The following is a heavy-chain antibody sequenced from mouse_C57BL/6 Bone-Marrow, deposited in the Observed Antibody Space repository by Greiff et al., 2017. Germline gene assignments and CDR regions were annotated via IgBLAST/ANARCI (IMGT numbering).Heavy chain of an antibody. CDR3: ARTGRRGSPYYYAMDY. CDR2: IFPGSGST. Sequence: VKLMESGPELVKPGASVKISCKASGYTFTDYYINWVKQRPGQGLEWIGWIFPGSGSTYYNEKFKGKATLTVDKSSSTAYMLLSSLTSEDSAVYFCARTGRRGSPYYYAMDYWGQGTSVTVSS. CDR1: GYTFTDYY. J-gene: IGHJ4*01. V-gene: IGHV1-75*01. D-gene: IGHD1-1*02.